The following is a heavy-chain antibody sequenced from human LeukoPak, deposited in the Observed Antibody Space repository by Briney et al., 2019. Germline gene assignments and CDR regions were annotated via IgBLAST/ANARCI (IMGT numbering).Heavy chain of an antibody. V-gene: IGHV7-4-1*02. Sequence: ASVKVSCKASGYTFTPYSINWVRQAPGQGLEWMGWINTNTGNPTYAQGFTGRFVFSLDTSVSTAYLQISSLKAEDTAIYYCERDTNVVAFDYWGQGTLVTVSS. CDR3: ERDTNVVAFDY. CDR1: GYTFTPYS. D-gene: IGHD2-15*01. J-gene: IGHJ4*02. CDR2: INTNTGNP.